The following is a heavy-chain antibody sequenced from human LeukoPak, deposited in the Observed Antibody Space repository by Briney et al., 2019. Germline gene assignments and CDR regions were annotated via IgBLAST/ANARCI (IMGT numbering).Heavy chain of an antibody. CDR1: GFTFSSYS. CDR2: ISSSSSYI. V-gene: IGHV3-21*04. J-gene: IGHJ4*02. Sequence: GGSLRLSCAAPGFTFSSYSMNWVRQAPGKGLEWVSSISSSSSYIYYADSVKGRFTISRDNAKNSLYLQMNSLRAEDTAVYYCAKDPARGPNRGYWGQGTLVTVSS. D-gene: IGHD1-14*01. CDR3: AKDPARGPNRGY.